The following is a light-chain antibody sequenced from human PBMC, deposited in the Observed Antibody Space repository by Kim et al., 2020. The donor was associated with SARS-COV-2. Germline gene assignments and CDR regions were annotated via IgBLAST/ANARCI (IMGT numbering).Light chain of an antibody. Sequence: DIQMTQSPSSLSASLGDGVTITCRASQSIGTYLNWYQQKPGKAPYLLINVASNLQSGVPSRFRGSGSGTDFTLTISSLQPEDFATYYCQQTSGAPGGTFGQGTKVEIK. J-gene: IGKJ1*01. V-gene: IGKV1-39*01. CDR1: QSIGTY. CDR2: VAS. CDR3: QQTSGAPGGT.